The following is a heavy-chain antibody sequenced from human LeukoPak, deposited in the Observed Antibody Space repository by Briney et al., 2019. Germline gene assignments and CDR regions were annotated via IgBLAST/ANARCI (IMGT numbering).Heavy chain of an antibody. Sequence: GVSLRLSCAASGFTFSTYGVHWVRQAPGKGLEWVALISFDGIDKYYADSVKGRFTISRDNSKNTLYLQMNSLRAEDTAVYYCAKQSSSWNGVTHHWGQGTLVTVFS. V-gene: IGHV3-30*18. CDR1: GFTFSTYG. D-gene: IGHD6-13*01. J-gene: IGHJ5*02. CDR3: AKQSSSWNGVTHH. CDR2: ISFDGIDK.